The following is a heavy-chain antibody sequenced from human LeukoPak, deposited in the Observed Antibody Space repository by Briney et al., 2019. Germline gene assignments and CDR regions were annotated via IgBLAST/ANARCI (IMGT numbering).Heavy chain of an antibody. CDR3: ANLQVGVTHSVDHLDN. D-gene: IGHD1-26*01. J-gene: IGHJ4*02. CDR2: IIPILGIA. CDR1: GGTFSSYA. V-gene: IGHV1-69*04. Sequence: GASVKVSCKASGGTFSSYAISWVRQAPGQGLEWMGRIIPILGIANYAQKFQGRVTITADKSTSTAYMELSSLRSEDTAVYYCANLQVGVTHSVDHLDNWGQGTLVTVSS.